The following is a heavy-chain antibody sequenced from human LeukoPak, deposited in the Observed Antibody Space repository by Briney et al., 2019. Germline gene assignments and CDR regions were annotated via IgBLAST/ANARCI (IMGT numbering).Heavy chain of an antibody. CDR3: ARGVMITFGGVIAQQYYFDY. J-gene: IGHJ4*02. CDR2: SSAYNGNT. V-gene: IGHV1-18*04. Sequence: ASVKVSCKASGYTFTSYGISWVRQAPGQGLEWRGWSSAYNGNTNYAQKLQGRVTMTTDTSTSTAYMELRSLRSDDTAVYYCARGVMITFGGVIAQQYYFDYWGQGTLVTVSS. D-gene: IGHD3-16*02. CDR1: GYTFTSYG.